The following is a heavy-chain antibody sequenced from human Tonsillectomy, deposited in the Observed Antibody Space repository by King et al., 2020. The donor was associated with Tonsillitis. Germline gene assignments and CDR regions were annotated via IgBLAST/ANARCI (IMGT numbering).Heavy chain of an antibody. Sequence: VQLVESGAEVKKPGESLRISCRVSGYSFTNYWIGWVRQMPGKGLEWMGIIYPVASDTRYSPSLQGQFTTSADKSISTAYRQWSGLKASDTAMYYCARHQAPQCLPYYYFDFWGQGTLVTVSS. J-gene: IGHJ4*02. CDR1: GYSFTNYW. CDR3: ARHQAPQCLPYYYFDF. CDR2: IYPVASDT. D-gene: IGHD2-2*01. V-gene: IGHV5-51*01.